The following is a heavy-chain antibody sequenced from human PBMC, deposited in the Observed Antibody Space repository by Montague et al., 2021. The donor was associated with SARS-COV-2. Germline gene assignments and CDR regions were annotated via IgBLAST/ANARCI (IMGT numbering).Heavy chain of an antibody. J-gene: IGHJ6*02. CDR2: INQSGNT. V-gene: IGHV4-34*01. D-gene: IGHD3-10*01. Sequence: SETLSLTCGDYGGSFSGYHWSWIRQPPGEGLEWIGEINQSGNTNYNPSLKSRVTISVDTSKNRMSLKLTSVTAADTAVYYCARGCLSYFGAGSHCYGMDVWGQGTTVTVSS. CDR1: GGSFSGYH. CDR3: ARGCLSYFGAGSHCYGMDV.